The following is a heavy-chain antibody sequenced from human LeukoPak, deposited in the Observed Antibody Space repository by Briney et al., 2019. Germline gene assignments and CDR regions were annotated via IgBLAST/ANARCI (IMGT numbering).Heavy chain of an antibody. J-gene: IGHJ4*02. V-gene: IGHV3-48*01. Sequence: GGSLRLSCAASGFTFSAYSMNWVRQAPEKGLEWVSYIGSSSSPTYYANSVKGRFTISRDNAKNSLYLQMDSLRAEDTAVYYCARDQAYSFDYWGQGTLVTVSS. CDR3: ARDQAYSFDY. CDR1: GFTFSAYS. D-gene: IGHD4-11*01. CDR2: IGSSSSPT.